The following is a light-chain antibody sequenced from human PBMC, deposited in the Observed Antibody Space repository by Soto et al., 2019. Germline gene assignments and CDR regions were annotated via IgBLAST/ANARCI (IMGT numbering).Light chain of an antibody. J-gene: IGLJ1*01. CDR1: SSDVGGYNY. V-gene: IGLV2-11*01. Sequence: QSVLAQPRSVSGSPGQSVTISCTGTSSDVGGYNYVSWYQHHPGKAPKLMIYDVTKRPSGVPDRFSGSKSGNTASLTISGLQAEDEADYYCCSYGGSSTLVFGTGTKVTVL. CDR2: DVT. CDR3: CSYGGSSTLV.